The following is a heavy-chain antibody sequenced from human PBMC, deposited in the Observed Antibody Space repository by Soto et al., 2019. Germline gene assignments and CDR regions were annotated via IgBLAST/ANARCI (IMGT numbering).Heavy chain of an antibody. CDR2: ISGSGGST. D-gene: IGHD3-22*01. V-gene: IGHV3-23*01. CDR1: GFTFSSYG. J-gene: IGHJ4*02. Sequence: EVQLLESGGGLVQPGGSLRVSCAASGFTFSSYGMSWVRQAPGKGLEWVSGISGSGGSTYYADSVKGRFTISRDNSKNTVYLQMNSLRAEDTASYYCASYYYDSSCYYHYFDYWGQGTLVTVSS. CDR3: ASYYYDSSCYYHYFDY.